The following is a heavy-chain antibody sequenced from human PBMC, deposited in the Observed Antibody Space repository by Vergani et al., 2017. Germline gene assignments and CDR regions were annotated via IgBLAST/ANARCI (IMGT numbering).Heavy chain of an antibody. J-gene: IGHJ6*02. CDR2: INTNTGNP. D-gene: IGHD2-2*01. V-gene: IGHV7-4-1*02. CDR3: ARDTSTVYSYQLPNDYYYGMDV. CDR1: GYTFTSYA. Sequence: QVQLVQSGSALKKPGASVQVSCKASGYTFTSYAMNWVRQAPGQGLEWMGWINTNTGNPTYAQGFTGRFVFSLDTSVSTAYLQISSLKAEDTAVYYCARDTSTVYSYQLPNDYYYGMDVWGQGTTVTVSS.